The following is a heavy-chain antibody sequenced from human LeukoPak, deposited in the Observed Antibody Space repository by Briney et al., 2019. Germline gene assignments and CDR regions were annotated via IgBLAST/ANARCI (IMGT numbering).Heavy chain of an antibody. J-gene: IGHJ4*02. CDR2: IWYDGSNK. V-gene: IGHV3-33*01. CDR3: ARDQFSYDSSGYYGY. CDR1: GFTFSSYG. Sequence: PGRSLRLSCAASGFTFSSYGMHWVRQAPGKGLEWVAVIWYDGSNKYYADSVKSRFTISRDNSKNTLYLQMNSLRAEDTAVYYCARDQFSYDSSGYYGYWGQGTLVTVSS. D-gene: IGHD3-22*01.